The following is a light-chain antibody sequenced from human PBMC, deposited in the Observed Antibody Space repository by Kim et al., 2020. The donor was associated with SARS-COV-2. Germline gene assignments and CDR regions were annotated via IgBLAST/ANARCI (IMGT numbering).Light chain of an antibody. CDR1: QSVSSNS. V-gene: IGKV3-20*01. CDR3: QHYGSSRT. Sequence: EIVLTQSPGTLSLSPGERATLFCRASQSVSSNSLAWYQQNPGQAPRLLIYGASSRATGIPDRFSGGGSGTDFTLTISRLEPEDFAVYYCQHYGSSRTFGQGTKLEI. CDR2: GAS. J-gene: IGKJ2*02.